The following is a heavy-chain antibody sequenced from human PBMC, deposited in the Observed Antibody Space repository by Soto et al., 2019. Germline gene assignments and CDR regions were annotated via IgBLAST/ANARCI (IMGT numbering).Heavy chain of an antibody. D-gene: IGHD1-1*01. CDR3: ARWGRTNGWNGFGADKFYFDF. Sequence: ASVKVSCKASGYTFTSYDIYWVRQATGQGLEWTGWMNPNTGNSGYAQKLQGRVTMTRDTSISTAHMELSSLRSEDTAVYYCARWGRTNGWNGFGADKFYFDFWGQGTLVTVSS. J-gene: IGHJ4*02. CDR2: MNPNTGNS. CDR1: GYTFTSYD. V-gene: IGHV1-8*01.